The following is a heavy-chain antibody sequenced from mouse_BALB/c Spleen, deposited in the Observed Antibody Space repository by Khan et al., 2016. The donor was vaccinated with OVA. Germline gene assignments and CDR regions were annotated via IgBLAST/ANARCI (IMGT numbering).Heavy chain of an antibody. J-gene: IGHJ2*01. V-gene: IGHV1-84*02. CDR2: IYPGSGNT. Sequence: QVQLKESGPELVKPGASVKISCKASGYTFTDYYINWVKQKPGQGLEWTGGIYPGSGNTKYNEKFKGKATLTVDTSSSTAYMQLSSLTSEDTAVYFCARSSFYPFYFDYWGQGTTLTVSS. D-gene: IGHD2-1*01. CDR3: ARSSFYPFYFDY. CDR1: GYTFTDYY.